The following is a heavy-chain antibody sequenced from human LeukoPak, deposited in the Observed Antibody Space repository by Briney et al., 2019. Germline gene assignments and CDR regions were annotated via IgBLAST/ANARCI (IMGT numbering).Heavy chain of an antibody. Sequence: PSETLSLTCTVSGASINSGSYYWGWIRQPPGRGLEWIASVSSSGSTYYNPSLKSRVTISVDSSKNHFSLRVTSVTAADTAVYYCARQLGYCSSTSCYADKVDYWGQGTLVTVSS. CDR2: VSSSGST. CDR3: ARQLGYCSSTSCYADKVDY. D-gene: IGHD2-2*01. J-gene: IGHJ4*02. V-gene: IGHV4-39*01. CDR1: GASINSGSYY.